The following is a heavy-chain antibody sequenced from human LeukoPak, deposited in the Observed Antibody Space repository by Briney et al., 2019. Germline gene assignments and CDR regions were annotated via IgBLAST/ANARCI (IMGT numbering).Heavy chain of an antibody. CDR1: GFTFSSYS. CDR2: ISSSSSYI. D-gene: IGHD6-19*01. CDR3: AREDGSGWTYFDY. V-gene: IGHV3-21*01. J-gene: IGHJ4*02. Sequence: GGSLRLSCAASGFTFSSYSMNWVRQAPGKGLEWVSSISSSSSYIYYADSVKGRFTISRDNAKNSLYLQMNSLRAEDTAVYYCAREDGSGWTYFDYWGQGTLVTVSS.